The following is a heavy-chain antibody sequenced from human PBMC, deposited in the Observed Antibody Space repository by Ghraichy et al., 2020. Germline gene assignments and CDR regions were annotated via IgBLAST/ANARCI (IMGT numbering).Heavy chain of an antibody. CDR2: IYWDDDK. V-gene: IGHV2-5*02. CDR1: GFSLSTSGVG. D-gene: IGHD3-22*01. Sequence: SGPTLVKPTQTLTLTCTFSGFSLSTSGVGVGWIRQPPGKALEWLALIYWDDDKRYSPSLKSRLTITKDTSKNQVVLTMTNMDPVDTATYYCAHKPPPYYYYSSGYYYNVHFDYWGPGTLLTVSS. J-gene: IGHJ4*02. CDR3: AHKPPPYYYYSSGYYYNVHFDY.